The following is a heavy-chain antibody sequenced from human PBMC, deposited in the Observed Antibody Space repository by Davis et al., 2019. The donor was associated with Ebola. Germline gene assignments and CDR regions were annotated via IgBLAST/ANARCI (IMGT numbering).Heavy chain of an antibody. V-gene: IGHV1-8*01. CDR2: MNPNSGNT. CDR3: ARAMMARYSSRSDYYYYGMDV. Sequence: ASVKVSCKASGYTFTSYDINWVRQATGQGLEWMGWMNPNSGNTGYAQKFQGRVTMTRNTSISTAYMELSSLRSEDTAVYYCARAMMARYSSRSDYYYYGMDVWGQGTTVTVSS. CDR1: GYTFTSYD. J-gene: IGHJ6*02. D-gene: IGHD6-13*01.